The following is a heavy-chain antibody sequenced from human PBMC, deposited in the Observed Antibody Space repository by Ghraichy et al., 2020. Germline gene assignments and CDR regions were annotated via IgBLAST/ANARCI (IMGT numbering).Heavy chain of an antibody. CDR3: ARHVNDILTGYLYYYDY. CDR1: GGSISSTGYY. D-gene: IGHD3-9*01. Sequence: SETLSLTCTVSGGSISSTGYYWGWIRQPPGKGLEWIGSMHYGGTTYYNPPLKSRVTMSVDTSKNQFSLKLSSVTATDTAVYYCARHVNDILTGYLYYYDYWGQGTLVTVSS. J-gene: IGHJ4*02. V-gene: IGHV4-39*01. CDR2: MHYGGTT.